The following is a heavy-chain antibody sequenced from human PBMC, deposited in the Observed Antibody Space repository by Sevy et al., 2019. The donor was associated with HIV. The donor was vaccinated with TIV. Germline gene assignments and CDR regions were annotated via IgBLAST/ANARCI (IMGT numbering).Heavy chain of an antibody. Sequence: GGSLRLSCAASGFTFGNYWMHWVRQAPGKGLVWISRINNDGSNTNYADSVKGRLTTSRDTGKKRLYLQMNSLRAEDTAVYYCGREMISMVPGVPGAFDIWGQGTMVTVSS. CDR3: GREMISMVPGVPGAFDI. D-gene: IGHD3-10*01. CDR1: GFTFGNYW. CDR2: INNDGSNT. V-gene: IGHV3-74*01. J-gene: IGHJ3*02.